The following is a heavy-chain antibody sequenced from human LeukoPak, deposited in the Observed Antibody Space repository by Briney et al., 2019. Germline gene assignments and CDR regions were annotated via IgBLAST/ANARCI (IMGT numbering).Heavy chain of an antibody. J-gene: IGHJ6*02. CDR2: IYYSGST. D-gene: IGHD2-2*02. CDR1: GGSISSGGYY. V-gene: IGHV4-31*03. CDR3: ARDPRPKFCDETTCYSGMDV. Sequence: SQTLSLTCTVSGGSISSGGYYWSWIRQHPGKGLEWIGYIYYSGSTYYNPSLKSRVTISVDTSKNQFSLKLSSVTAADTAVYYCARDPRPKFCDETTCYSGMDVWGQGTAVIVSS.